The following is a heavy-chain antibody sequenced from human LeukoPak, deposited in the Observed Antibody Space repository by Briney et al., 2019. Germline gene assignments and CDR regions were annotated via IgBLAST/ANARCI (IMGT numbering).Heavy chain of an antibody. CDR2: ISSSSSTI. CDR3: AREGAPI. V-gene: IGHV3-48*04. Sequence: GGSLRLSCAASRFTFSSYAMSWVRQAPGKGLEWVSYISSSSSTIYYADSVKGRFTISRDNAKNSLYLQMNSLRAEDTAVYYCAREGAPIWGQGTLVTVSS. D-gene: IGHD3-16*01. J-gene: IGHJ4*02. CDR1: RFTFSSYA.